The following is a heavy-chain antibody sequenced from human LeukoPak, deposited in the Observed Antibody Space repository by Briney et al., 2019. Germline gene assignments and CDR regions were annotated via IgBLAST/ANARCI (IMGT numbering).Heavy chain of an antibody. CDR3: ASRGDTSGYYYFDY. Sequence: GGALRLSCAASGCTFSDYYMTWIRQVPGKGVEWXXYISSYSSYKNYEDSVKGRFTISRDNAENSLYLQMNSLRAEDTAVYYCASRGDTSGYYYFDYWGQGTLVTVSS. V-gene: IGHV3-11*03. CDR2: ISSYSSYK. D-gene: IGHD3-22*01. J-gene: IGHJ4*02. CDR1: GCTFSDYY.